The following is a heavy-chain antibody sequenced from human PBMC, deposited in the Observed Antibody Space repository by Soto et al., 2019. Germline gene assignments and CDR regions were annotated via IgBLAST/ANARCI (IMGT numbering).Heavy chain of an antibody. CDR2: IWYDGSNK. J-gene: IGHJ4*02. CDR3: ARERRSDILPGYAGYYFDY. V-gene: IGHV3-33*01. D-gene: IGHD3-9*01. CDR1: GFTFSSYG. Sequence: QVQLVESGGGVVQPGRSLRLSCAASGFTFSSYGMHWVRQAPGKGLERVAVIWYDGSNKYYADSVKGRFTISRDNSKNTLYLQMNSLRAEDTAVYYCARERRSDILPGYAGYYFDYWGQGTLVTVSS.